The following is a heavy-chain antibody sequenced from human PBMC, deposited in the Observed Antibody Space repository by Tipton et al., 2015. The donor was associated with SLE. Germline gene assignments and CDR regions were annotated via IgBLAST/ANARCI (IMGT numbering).Heavy chain of an antibody. J-gene: IGHJ3*02. CDR1: GGSISSGDYY. D-gene: IGHD2-21*02. Sequence: SLRLSCTVSGGSISSGDYYWSWIRQPPGKGLEWVSVISGSGGSTYYADSVKGRFTISRDNSKNTLYLQMNSLRAEDTAVYYCAKDKVGDKTVMTASDAFDIWGQGTMVTVSS. CDR2: ISGSGGST. CDR3: AKDKVGDKTVMTASDAFDI. V-gene: IGHV3-23*01.